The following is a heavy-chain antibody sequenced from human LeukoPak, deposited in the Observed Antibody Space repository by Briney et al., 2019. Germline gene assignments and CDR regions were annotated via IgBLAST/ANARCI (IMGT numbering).Heavy chain of an antibody. CDR3: ARDFRGGYDFWSGYYTPYYFDY. Sequence: SETLSLTCTVSGGSISSYYWSWIRQPPGKGLEWIGSMYYSGSTYYNPSLKSRVTISVDTSKNHFSLKLSSVTAADTAVYYCARDFRGGYDFWSGYYTPYYFDYWGQGTLVTVSP. J-gene: IGHJ4*02. V-gene: IGHV4-39*07. D-gene: IGHD3-3*01. CDR1: GGSISSYY. CDR2: MYYSGST.